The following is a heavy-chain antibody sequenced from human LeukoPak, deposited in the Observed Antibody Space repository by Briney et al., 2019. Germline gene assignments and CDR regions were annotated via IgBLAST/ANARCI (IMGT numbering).Heavy chain of an antibody. CDR1: GYIFTKYV. CDR2: IKAGNGDT. D-gene: IGHD2-21*01. Sequence: ASVKVSRKASGYIFTKYVVHWVRQAPGQWPEWMGWIKAGNGDTKYPQNFQDRLTITRDTSASTVYMELSSLTSEDTALYYCARDDCGDTCYPGGYWGQGTLVTVSS. V-gene: IGHV1-3*01. J-gene: IGHJ4*02. CDR3: ARDDCGDTCYPGGY.